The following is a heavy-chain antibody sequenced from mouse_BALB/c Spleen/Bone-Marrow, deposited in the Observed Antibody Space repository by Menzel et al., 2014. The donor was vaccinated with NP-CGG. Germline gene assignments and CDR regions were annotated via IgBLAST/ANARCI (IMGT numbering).Heavy chain of an antibody. CDR2: IYPGDGDT. CDR3: ARRDGSTYYYAMDY. CDR1: GYAFSNYW. V-gene: IGHV1-80*01. J-gene: IGHJ4*01. Sequence: QVQLQQSGAELVRPGSSVKISCKASGYAFSNYWMNWVKQRPGQGLEWIGQIYPGDGDTNYNGKSKGKATLTADKSSSTAYMQLSSLTSEDSAVYFCARRDGSTYYYAMDYWGQGTSVTVSS. D-gene: IGHD1-1*01.